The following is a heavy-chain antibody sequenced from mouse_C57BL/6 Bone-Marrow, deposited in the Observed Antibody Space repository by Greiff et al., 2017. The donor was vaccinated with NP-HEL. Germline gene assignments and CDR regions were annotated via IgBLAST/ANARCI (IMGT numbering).Heavy chain of an antibody. CDR3: ARRPSYYYGSMDY. CDR2: ISSGGSYT. V-gene: IGHV5-6*02. CDR1: GFTFSSYG. J-gene: IGHJ4*01. Sequence: EVKLMESGGDLVKPGGSLKLSCAASGFTFSSYGMSWVRQTPDKRLEWVATISSGGSYTYYPDSVKGRFTISRDNAKNTLYLQMSSLKSEDTAMYYCARRPSYYYGSMDYWGQGTSVTVSS. D-gene: IGHD1-1*01.